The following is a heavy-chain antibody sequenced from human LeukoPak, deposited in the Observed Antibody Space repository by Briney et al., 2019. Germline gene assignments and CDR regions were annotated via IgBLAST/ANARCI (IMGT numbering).Heavy chain of an antibody. CDR3: ARVEASGYDYGAFDY. CDR2: ISGSGGST. V-gene: IGHV3-23*01. J-gene: IGHJ4*02. CDR1: GFTFSSYG. Sequence: GGSLRLSCAASGFTFSSYGMHWVRQAPGKGLEWVSAISGSGGSTYYADSVKGRFTISRDNSKNTLYLQMNSLRAEDTAVYYCARVEASGYDYGAFDYWGQGTLVTVSS. D-gene: IGHD5-12*01.